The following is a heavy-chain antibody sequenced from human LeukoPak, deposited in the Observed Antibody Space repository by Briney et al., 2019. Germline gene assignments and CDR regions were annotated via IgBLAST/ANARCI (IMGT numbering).Heavy chain of an antibody. CDR3: ARGAPFPNYYDSSGYYPQGFDY. Sequence: SVNVSCKASGGTFSSYAISWVRQAPGQGLEWMGGIIPIFGTANYAQKFQGRVMITADESTSTAYMELSSLRSEDTAVYYCARGAPFPNYYDSSGYYPQGFDYWGQGTLVTVSS. CDR2: IIPIFGTA. J-gene: IGHJ4*02. V-gene: IGHV1-69*13. D-gene: IGHD3-22*01. CDR1: GGTFSSYA.